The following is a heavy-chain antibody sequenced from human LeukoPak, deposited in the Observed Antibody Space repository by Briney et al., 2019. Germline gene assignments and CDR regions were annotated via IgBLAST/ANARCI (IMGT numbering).Heavy chain of an antibody. D-gene: IGHD3-22*01. CDR3: ARDLSYYDSSGYFY. CDR2: IIPIFGTA. V-gene: IGHV1-69*05. J-gene: IGHJ4*02. Sequence: SVKVSCKASGGTFSSYAISWVRQAPGQGLEWMGRIIPIFGTANYAQEFQGRVTITTDESTSTAYMELSSLRSEDTAVYYCARDLSYYDSSGYFYWGQGTLVTVSS. CDR1: GGTFSSYA.